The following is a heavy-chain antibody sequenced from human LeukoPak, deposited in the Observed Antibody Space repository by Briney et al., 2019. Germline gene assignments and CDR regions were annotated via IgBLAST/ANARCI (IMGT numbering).Heavy chain of an antibody. CDR1: GYTLSGYY. V-gene: IGHV1-2*02. CDR2: INPNTGGT. J-gene: IGHJ5*02. D-gene: IGHD3-10*01. CDR3: ARPLRVTMIRGAAFRASSDFDP. Sequence: ASVKFSCKASGYTLSGYYIHWVRQATGQGLEWMGWINPNTGGTKYAQRFQDRVTMTRDTSISTAYMEVSRLRYDDTAVYYCARPLRVTMIRGAAFRASSDFDPWGQGTLVTVSS.